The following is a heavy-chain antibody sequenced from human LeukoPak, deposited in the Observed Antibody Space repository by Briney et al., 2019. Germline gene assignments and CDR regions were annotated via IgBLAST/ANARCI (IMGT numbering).Heavy chain of an antibody. Sequence: GGSLRLSCAASGFTFSSYAMSWVRQAPGKGLEWVSGISGSGGSTYYADSMKGRFTISGDNSKNTLYLQINSLRAEDTAVYYCAKDFSVGVTMIRGPFDPWGQGTLVTVSS. V-gene: IGHV3-23*01. CDR2: ISGSGGST. J-gene: IGHJ5*02. CDR1: GFTFSSYA. CDR3: AKDFSVGVTMIRGPFDP. D-gene: IGHD3-10*01.